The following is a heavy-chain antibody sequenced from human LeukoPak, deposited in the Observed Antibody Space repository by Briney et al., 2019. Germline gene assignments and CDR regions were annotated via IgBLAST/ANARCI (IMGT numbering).Heavy chain of an antibody. CDR3: AKPVPGGLDWYFDL. Sequence: PGGPLRLSCAASGFTFSDYYMSWFRQAPGKGLEWVSAISGSGGSTYYADSVKGRFTISRDNPKNTLYLQMNSLRAEDTAVYYCAKPVPGGLDWYFDLWGRGTLVTVSS. J-gene: IGHJ2*01. V-gene: IGHV3-23*01. D-gene: IGHD3-16*01. CDR2: ISGSGGST. CDR1: GFTFSDYY.